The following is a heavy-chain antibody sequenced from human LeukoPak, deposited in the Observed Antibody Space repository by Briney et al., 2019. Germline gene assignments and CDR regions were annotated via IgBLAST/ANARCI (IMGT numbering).Heavy chain of an antibody. CDR3: ARDTMVEEGYFDS. CDR1: GFIFSDYI. J-gene: IGHJ4*02. D-gene: IGHD3-10*01. CDR2: ISSSSTYI. V-gene: IGHV3-21*01. Sequence: EGSLRLSCAASGFIFSDYIMNWVRQAPGKGLEWVSSISSSSTYIYYADSVEGRFTISRDNAKNSLYLLMNSLRAEDTALYYCARDTMVEEGYFDSWGQGTLVTVSS.